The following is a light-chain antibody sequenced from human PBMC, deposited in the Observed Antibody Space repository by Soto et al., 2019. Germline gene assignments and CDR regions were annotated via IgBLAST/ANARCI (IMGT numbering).Light chain of an antibody. J-gene: IGKJ1*01. CDR2: AAS. Sequence: DIQMTQSPSSLSASVGDRVTITCRASQRIRSYLNWYQQKPGKAPKLLIYAASTLQSGVPSRFSGSASWTDFTLSISTLQPEDFATYFCQQSYNTPRTFGQGTKVEIK. V-gene: IGKV1-39*01. CDR3: QQSYNTPRT. CDR1: QRIRSY.